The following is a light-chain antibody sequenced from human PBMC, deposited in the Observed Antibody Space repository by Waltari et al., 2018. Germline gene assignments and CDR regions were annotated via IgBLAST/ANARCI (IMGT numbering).Light chain of an antibody. CDR3: QQSYSSPYT. V-gene: IGKV1-39*01. CDR2: GAS. Sequence: DIQMTQSPSSLSASVGDRVTITCRASQRINSYLNWYQQKPGNAPKLLIYGASSLQSGVPSGFSGSGSGTEFTLTISSLQPEDSATYYCQQSYSSPYTFGQGTKLEIK. CDR1: QRINSY. J-gene: IGKJ2*01.